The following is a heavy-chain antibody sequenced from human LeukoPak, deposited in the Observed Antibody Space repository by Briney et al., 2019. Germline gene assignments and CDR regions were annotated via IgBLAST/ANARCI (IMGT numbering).Heavy chain of an antibody. CDR2: IYHSGST. CDR1: GVSISSSNW. J-gene: IGHJ3*02. CDR3: ARDLGGGGGYFAFDI. D-gene: IGHD1-26*01. V-gene: IGHV4-4*02. Sequence: SGTLSLTCAVSGVSISSSNWWSWVRQPPGKGLEWIGEIYHSGSTNYNPSPKSRVTISVDKSKNQFSLKLSSVTAADTAVYYCARDLGGGGGYFAFDIWGQGTMVTVSS.